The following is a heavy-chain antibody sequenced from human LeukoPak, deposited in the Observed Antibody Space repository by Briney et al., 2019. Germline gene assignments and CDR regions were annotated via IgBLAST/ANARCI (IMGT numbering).Heavy chain of an antibody. CDR1: GFTFSTYT. Sequence: GGTLRLSCAACGFTFSTYTMNWVRQAPGKGLEWVSSISSSSRYIYYADSVKGRFTISRDNARNSLYLLMNSLRAEDTAVYYCAKDRGYSYGSFDYWGQGTLVTVSS. D-gene: IGHD5-18*01. CDR2: ISSSSRYI. J-gene: IGHJ4*02. CDR3: AKDRGYSYGSFDY. V-gene: IGHV3-21*01.